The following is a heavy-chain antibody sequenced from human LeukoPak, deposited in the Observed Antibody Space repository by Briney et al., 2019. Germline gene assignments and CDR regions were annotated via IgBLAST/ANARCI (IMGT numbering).Heavy chain of an antibody. CDR2: ISSSSSYI. J-gene: IGHJ4*02. CDR3: ARDDDYGAYDH. V-gene: IGHV3-21*01. D-gene: IGHD4-17*01. Sequence: PGGSLRLSCAASGFTFSSYSMNWVRQAPGKGLEWVSSISSSSSYIHHADSVKGRFTISRDNAKNSLYLQMNSLRAEDTAVYYCARDDDYGAYDHWGQGTLVTVSS. CDR1: GFTFSSYS.